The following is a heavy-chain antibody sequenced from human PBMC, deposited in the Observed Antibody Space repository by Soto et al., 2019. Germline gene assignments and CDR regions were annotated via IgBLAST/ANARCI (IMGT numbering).Heavy chain of an antibody. CDR1: GGSISSYY. Sequence: PSETLSLTCTVSGGSISSYYWSWIRQPPGKALEWIGYINHSGSTNYNPSLKSRVTISVDTSKNQFSLKLSSVTAADTAVYYCARGRGSITMVRGGRNWFDPWGQGTLVTVSS. CDR2: INHSGST. V-gene: IGHV4-59*12. D-gene: IGHD3-10*01. CDR3: ARGRGSITMVRGGRNWFDP. J-gene: IGHJ5*02.